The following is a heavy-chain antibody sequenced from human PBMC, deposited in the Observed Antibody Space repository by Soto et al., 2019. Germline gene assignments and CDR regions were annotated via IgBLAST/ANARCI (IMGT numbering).Heavy chain of an antibody. CDR1: GFTFSSYA. J-gene: IGHJ6*03. D-gene: IGHD4-17*01. CDR3: AKSATVTTIHYYYYMDV. CDR2: ISGSGGST. V-gene: IGHV3-23*01. Sequence: GGSLRLSCVASGFTFSSYAMSWVRQAPGKGLEWVSAISGSGGSTYYADSVKGRFTISRDNSKNTLYLQMNSLRAEDTAVYYCAKSATVTTIHYYYYMDVWGKGTTVTVSS.